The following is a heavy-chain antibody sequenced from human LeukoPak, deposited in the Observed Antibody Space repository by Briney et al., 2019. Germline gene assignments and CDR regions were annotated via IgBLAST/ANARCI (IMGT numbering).Heavy chain of an antibody. V-gene: IGHV1-46*01. CDR1: GYTFTSYN. J-gene: IGHJ6*02. D-gene: IGHD2-2*01. CDR2: INPSGGST. Sequence: ASVKVSCRASGYTFTSYNMHWVRQAPGQGLEWMGIINPSGGSTSYAQKFQGRVTMTRDTSTSTAYMELSSLRSEDTAVYYCATSLEADPYCSSTSCYGSYYYYGMDVWGQGTTVTVSS. CDR3: ATSLEADPYCSSTSCYGSYYYYGMDV.